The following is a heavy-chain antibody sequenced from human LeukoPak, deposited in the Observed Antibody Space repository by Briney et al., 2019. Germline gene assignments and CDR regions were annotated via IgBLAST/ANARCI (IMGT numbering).Heavy chain of an antibody. CDR1: GFTFSSYG. V-gene: IGHV3-30*03. Sequence: TEGSLRLSCAASGFTFSSYGMHWVRQAPGKGLEWVAVISYDGSNKYYADSVKGRFTISRDNSKNTLYLQMNSLRAEDTAVYYCASSPERSGYYRGDYWGQGTLVTVSS. CDR3: ASSPERSGYYRGDY. D-gene: IGHD3-22*01. CDR2: ISYDGSNK. J-gene: IGHJ4*02.